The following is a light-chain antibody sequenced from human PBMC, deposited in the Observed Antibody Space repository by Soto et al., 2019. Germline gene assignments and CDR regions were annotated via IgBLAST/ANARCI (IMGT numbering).Light chain of an antibody. CDR3: QQYGSSPTT. CDR1: QSVSSNY. CDR2: GAS. J-gene: IGKJ1*01. Sequence: ILLTQSPDTLSVSPGERVTLSCRASQSVSSNYLAWYQQKPGQAPRFLISGASTRATGIPDRFSGSGSGTDFTLTISRLEPEDFAVYYCQQYGSSPTTFGQGTKVDIK. V-gene: IGKV3-20*01.